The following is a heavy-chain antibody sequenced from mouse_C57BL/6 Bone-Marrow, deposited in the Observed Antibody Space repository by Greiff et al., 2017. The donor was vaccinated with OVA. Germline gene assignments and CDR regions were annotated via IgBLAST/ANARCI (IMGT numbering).Heavy chain of an antibody. D-gene: IGHD1-1*01. V-gene: IGHV2-2*01. Sequence: VQVVESGPGLVQPSQSLSITCTVSGFSLTSYGVHWVRQSPGKGLEWLGVIWSGGSTDYNAAFISRLSISKDNSKSQVFFKMNSLQADDTAIFYCAIYGSSYVDYAMDYWGQGTSVTVSS. CDR1: GFSLTSYG. CDR3: AIYGSSYVDYAMDY. CDR2: IWSGGST. J-gene: IGHJ4*01.